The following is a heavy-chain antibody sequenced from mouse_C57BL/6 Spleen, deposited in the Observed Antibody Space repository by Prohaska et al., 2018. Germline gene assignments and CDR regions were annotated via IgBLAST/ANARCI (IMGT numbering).Heavy chain of an antibody. D-gene: IGHD1-1*01. CDR3: TRELRGAY. V-gene: IGHV5-9-1*02. Sequence: DVKLVESGEGLVKPVGSLKLSCAASGFTFSSYAMSWVRQTPEKRLDLVSYIRIGVDYSYYADTVQGRFTISRDNARNTLYLQMSRLKSEDTAMDYCTRELRGAYWGQGTLVTVSA. CDR2: IRIGVDYS. J-gene: IGHJ3*01. CDR1: GFTFSSYA.